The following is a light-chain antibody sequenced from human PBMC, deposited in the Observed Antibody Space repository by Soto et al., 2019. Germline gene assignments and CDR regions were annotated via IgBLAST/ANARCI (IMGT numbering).Light chain of an antibody. J-gene: IGKJ5*01. Sequence: DIHMTQSPSSLSASLLYIVTITCXASQYISNYLNWYQQKPGTAPHLLIYFASSLQTGVPSRFSGSGSGTDFTLTITSLQPEDFATYFCQQSYSAPITFGQGTRLEIK. V-gene: IGKV1-39*01. CDR3: QQSYSAPIT. CDR2: FAS. CDR1: QYISNY.